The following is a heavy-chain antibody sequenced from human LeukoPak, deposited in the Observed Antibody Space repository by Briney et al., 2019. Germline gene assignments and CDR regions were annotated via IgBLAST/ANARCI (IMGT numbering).Heavy chain of an antibody. J-gene: IGHJ4*02. CDR1: GYTFTGYY. CDR3: ARTMLWFGEPYYFDY. D-gene: IGHD3-10*01. V-gene: IGHV1-2*02. Sequence: ASVKLSCKASGYTFTGYYMHWVRQAPGQGLGWMGWINPNSGGTNYAQKCQGRVTMTRDTSISTAYMGLSRLRSDDTAVYYCARTMLWFGEPYYFDYWGQGTLVTVSS. CDR2: INPNSGGT.